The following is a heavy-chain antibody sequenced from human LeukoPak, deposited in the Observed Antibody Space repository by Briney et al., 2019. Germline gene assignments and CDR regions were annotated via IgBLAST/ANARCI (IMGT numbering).Heavy chain of an antibody. CDR1: GFTFSRYS. CDR3: ARDPGHSSVGEPKHSDY. Sequence: PGGSLGLSCAASGFTFSRYSMNWVRQAPGKGLEWVSYISSSSSTKYYADSVKGRFTISRDNAKNLLYLQMNCLSDDDTAVYFCARDPGHSSVGEPKHSDYWGQGTLVTVSS. D-gene: IGHD3-10*01. CDR2: ISSSSSTK. V-gene: IGHV3-48*02. J-gene: IGHJ4*02.